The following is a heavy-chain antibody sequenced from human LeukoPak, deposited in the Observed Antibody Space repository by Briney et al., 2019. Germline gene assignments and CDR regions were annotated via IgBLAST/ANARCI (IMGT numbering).Heavy chain of an antibody. CDR2: ISAYNGNT. CDR1: GYTFTSYG. J-gene: IGHJ4*02. V-gene: IGHV1-18*01. CDR3: ARSRAVAGTSYFDY. D-gene: IGHD6-19*01. Sequence: ASVKVSCKASGYTFTSYGISWVRQAPGQGLEWMGWISAYNGNTNYAQKLQGRVTMTTDTSTSTAYMELRSLRPDDTAVYYCARSRAVAGTSYFDYWGQGTLVTVSS.